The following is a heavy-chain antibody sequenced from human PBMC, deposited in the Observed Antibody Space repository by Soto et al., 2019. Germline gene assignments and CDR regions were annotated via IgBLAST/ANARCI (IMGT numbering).Heavy chain of an antibody. V-gene: IGHV1-69*01. CDR1: GGTFSSYA. J-gene: IGHJ3*01. Sequence: QVQLVQSGAEVKKPGSSVKVSCKASGGTFSSYAISWVRQAPGQGLEWMGGIIPIFGTANYAQKFQGRVTITADESTSTAYMELSSLRSEDTAVYYCARDLGRNYDFWSGWQTDAFDLWGQGTMVTVSS. CDR3: ARDLGRNYDFWSGWQTDAFDL. CDR2: IIPIFGTA. D-gene: IGHD3-3*01.